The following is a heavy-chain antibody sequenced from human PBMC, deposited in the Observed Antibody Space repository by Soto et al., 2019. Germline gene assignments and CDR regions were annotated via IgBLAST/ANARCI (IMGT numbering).Heavy chain of an antibody. CDR1: GFTFTSYW. V-gene: IGHV3-74*01. J-gene: IGHJ4*02. CDR2: INSDGSST. D-gene: IGHD2-2*01. CDR3: AGGKGSNTPFDY. Sequence: EVQLVESGGGLVQPGGSLRLSCATSGFTFTSYWMHWVLQVPGKGLVWVSRINSDGSSTTYADSVKGRFTISRDNAKNTRYLQMNSLRAEDTAVYFCAGGKGSNTPFDYWGQGTLVTVSS.